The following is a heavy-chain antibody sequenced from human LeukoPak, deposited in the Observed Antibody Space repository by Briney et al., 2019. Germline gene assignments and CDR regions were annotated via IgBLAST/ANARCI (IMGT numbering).Heavy chain of an antibody. D-gene: IGHD6-19*01. CDR1: DGSISSYY. CDR2: IYTSGST. V-gene: IGHV4-4*07. Sequence: SETLSLTCTVSDGSISSYYWSWIRQPAGKGLEWIGRIYTSGSTNYNPSLKSRITMSVDTSKNQFSLKLSSVTAADTAAYYCARGPGIAVAGGRKDAFDIWGQGTMVTVSS. CDR3: ARGPGIAVAGGRKDAFDI. J-gene: IGHJ3*02.